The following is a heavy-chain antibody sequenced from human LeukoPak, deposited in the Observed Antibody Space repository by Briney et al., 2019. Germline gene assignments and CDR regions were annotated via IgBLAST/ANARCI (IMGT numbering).Heavy chain of an antibody. J-gene: IGHJ6*03. CDR1: GYTFTGYY. CDR2: INPNSGGT. V-gene: IGHV1-2*02. D-gene: IGHD2-15*01. Sequence: ASVKVSCKASGYTFTGYYMHWVRQAPGQGLEWMGWINPNSGGTNYAQKFQGRVTMTRDTSISTAYMELSRLRSDDTAVYYCARDPADIVVRGWDYYYYYMDVWGKGTTVTVSS. CDR3: ARDPADIVVRGWDYYYYYMDV.